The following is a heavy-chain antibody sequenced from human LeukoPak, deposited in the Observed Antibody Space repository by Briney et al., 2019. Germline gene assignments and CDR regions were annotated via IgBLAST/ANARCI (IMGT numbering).Heavy chain of an antibody. Sequence: SETLSLTCTVSGGSISSYYWSWIRQPAGKGLEWIGRIYTSGSTNYNPSLKSRVTISVDTSKNQFSLKLSSVTAADTAVYYCARDRRLWGSTQIDIWGQGTMVTVSS. CDR2: IYTSGST. CDR1: GGSISSYY. D-gene: IGHD3-16*01. J-gene: IGHJ3*02. V-gene: IGHV4-4*07. CDR3: ARDRRLWGSTQIDI.